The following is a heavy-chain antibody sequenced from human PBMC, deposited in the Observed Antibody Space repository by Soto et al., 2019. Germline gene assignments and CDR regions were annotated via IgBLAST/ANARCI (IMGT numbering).Heavy chain of an antibody. CDR3: ARDQARLKWFGDPRDAFDI. V-gene: IGHV3-48*01. Sequence: ESGGGLVQPGGSLRLSCAASGFTFSSYSMNWVRQAPGKGLEGVSYISSSSSTIYYADSVKGRFTISRDNAKNSLYLQMNSLRAEDTAVYYCARDQARLKWFGDPRDAFDIWGQGTMVTVSS. CDR2: ISSSSSTI. CDR1: GFTFSSYS. D-gene: IGHD3-10*01. J-gene: IGHJ3*02.